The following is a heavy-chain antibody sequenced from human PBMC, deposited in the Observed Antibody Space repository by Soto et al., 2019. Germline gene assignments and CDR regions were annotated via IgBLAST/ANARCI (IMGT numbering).Heavy chain of an antibody. J-gene: IGHJ3*02. D-gene: IGHD1-1*01. CDR2: IYYSGST. CDR1: GGSISSYY. CDR3: AREMNDDAFDI. Sequence: SETLSLTCTVSGGSISSYYWSWIRQPPGKGLEWIGYIYYSGSTNYNPSLKSRVTISVDTSKNQFSLKLSSVTAADTAVYYCAREMNDDAFDIWGQGTMVTVSS. V-gene: IGHV4-59*12.